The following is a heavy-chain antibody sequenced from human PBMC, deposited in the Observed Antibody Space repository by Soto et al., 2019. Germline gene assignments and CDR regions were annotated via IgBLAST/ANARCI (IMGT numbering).Heavy chain of an antibody. J-gene: IGHJ3*02. CDR1: GFTFSTCC. CDR3: ARDRGDMITENDAFDI. V-gene: IGHV3-48*01. CDR2: INSSSSTI. Sequence: GGSLRLSCAASGFTFSTCCMMWVRQAPGKGLEWVSYINSSSSTIYYADSVKGRFTISRDNAKNSLYLQMNSLRAEDTAVYYCARDRGDMITENDAFDIWGQGTMVTVSS. D-gene: IGHD3-16*01.